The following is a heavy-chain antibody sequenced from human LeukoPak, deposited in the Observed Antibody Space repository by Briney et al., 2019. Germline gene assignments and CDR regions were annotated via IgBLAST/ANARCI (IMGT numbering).Heavy chain of an antibody. V-gene: IGHV1-69*05. CDR2: ILPVLGTP. D-gene: IGHD2-2*01. CDR1: GGTFNYA. CDR3: ARTSRGIVVVPAAEYYYYGMDV. J-gene: IGHJ6*02. Sequence: SVKVSCKPSGGTFNYAISWVRQAPGQGPEWMGGILPVLGTPHYAQKFQGRLTVTTDEVAATAYMELSSLRSEDTAVYYCARTSRGIVVVPAAEYYYYGMDVWGQGTTVTVSS.